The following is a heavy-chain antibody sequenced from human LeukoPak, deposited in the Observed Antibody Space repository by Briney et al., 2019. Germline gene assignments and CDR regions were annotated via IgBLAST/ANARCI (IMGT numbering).Heavy chain of an antibody. CDR1: GGTFSSYA. Sequence: ASVKVSCKASGGTFSSYAISWVRQAPGQGLEWMGWISAYNGNTNYAQKLQGRVTMTTDTSTSTAYMELRSLRSDDTAVYYCARDYPLAYCGGDCPLAFDYWGQGTLVTVSS. J-gene: IGHJ4*02. V-gene: IGHV1-18*01. CDR3: ARDYPLAYCGGDCPLAFDY. D-gene: IGHD2-21*01. CDR2: ISAYNGNT.